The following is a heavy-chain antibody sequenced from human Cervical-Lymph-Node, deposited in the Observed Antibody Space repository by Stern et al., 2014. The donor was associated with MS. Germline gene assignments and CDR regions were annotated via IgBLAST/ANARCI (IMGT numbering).Heavy chain of an antibody. J-gene: IGHJ4*02. D-gene: IGHD3-10*01. V-gene: IGHV4-61*02. CDR2: ISTSGIT. Sequence: QVQLQESGPGLVKPSQTLSLTCTVSGGSVSSGNYYWTWIRQPAGKGLEWIGRISTSGITNYNPSLKSPVTISIDPSRKPFPLKLNSVTAADTAVYFCARDRGRYYGSGTYIYYFDYWGQGALVTVSS. CDR3: ARDRGRYYGSGTYIYYFDY. CDR1: GGSVSSGNYY.